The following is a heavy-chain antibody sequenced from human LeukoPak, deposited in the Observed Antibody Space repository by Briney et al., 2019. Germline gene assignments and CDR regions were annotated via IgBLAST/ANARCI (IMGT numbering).Heavy chain of an antibody. CDR2: ISAYNGNT. V-gene: IGHV1-18*01. J-gene: IGHJ6*02. CDR1: GYTFTSYG. Sequence: GASVKVSCKASGYTFTSYGISWVRQAPGQGLECMGWISAYNGNTNYAQKLQGRVTMTTDTSTSTAYMELRSLRSDDTAVYYCARGPTRAYYYYYRMDVWGQGPRSPSP. CDR3: ARGPTRAYYYYYRMDV.